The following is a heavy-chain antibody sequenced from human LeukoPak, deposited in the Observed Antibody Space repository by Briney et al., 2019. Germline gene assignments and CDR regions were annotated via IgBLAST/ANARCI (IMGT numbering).Heavy chain of an antibody. CDR1: GYTFTSYD. V-gene: IGHV1-8*01. CDR2: MNPNSGNT. D-gene: IGHD1-26*01. CDR3: ARDLDQYSGRFGGFGHDF. J-gene: IGHJ4*02. Sequence: ASVKVSCKASGYTFTSYDINWVRQATGQGLEWMGWMNPNSGNTNYAQKFQGRVTMTTDTSTSTAYMDLRSLRSDDTAVYYCARDLDQYSGRFGGFGHDFWGQGTLVTVSS.